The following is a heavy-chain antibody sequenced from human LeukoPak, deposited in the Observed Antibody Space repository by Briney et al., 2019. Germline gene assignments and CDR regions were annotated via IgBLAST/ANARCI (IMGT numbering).Heavy chain of an antibody. D-gene: IGHD3-9*01. CDR3: ARVQRYFDWLLPDDAFDI. J-gene: IGHJ3*02. CDR2: INPNSGGT. CDR1: GYTFTGYY. V-gene: IGHV1-2*02. Sequence: ASVKVSCKASGYTFTGYYMHWVRQAPGQGREWMGWINPNSGGTNYAQKFQGRVTMTRDTSISTAYMELSRLRSDDTAVYYCARVQRYFDWLLPDDAFDIWGQGTMVTVSS.